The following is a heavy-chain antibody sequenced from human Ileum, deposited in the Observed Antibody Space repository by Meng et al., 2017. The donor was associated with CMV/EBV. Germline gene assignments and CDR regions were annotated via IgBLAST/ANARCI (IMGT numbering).Heavy chain of an antibody. V-gene: IGHV4-61*02. CDR2: IYTSGST. J-gene: IGHJ2*01. CDR3: ARDRENDYYFDL. CDR1: GDSIGSGSYY. Sequence: QVQRQESGPGLVRPSQTLSLTCTVSGDSIGSGSYYWSWIRQPAGKGLEWIGRIYTSGSTSYNPSLKSRITISLDTSKNQFSLKLNSVTAADTAVYFCARDRENDYYFDLWGRGTLVTVSS. D-gene: IGHD4-11*01.